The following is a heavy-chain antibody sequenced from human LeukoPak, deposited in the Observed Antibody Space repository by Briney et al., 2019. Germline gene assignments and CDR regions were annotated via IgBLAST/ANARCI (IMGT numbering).Heavy chain of an antibody. CDR1: GFTFDDYA. V-gene: IGHV3-43*02. D-gene: IGHD6-6*01. Sequence: GGSLRLSCAASGFTFDDYAMHWVRQAPGKGLEWVSPISGDGGSTYYADSVKGRFTISRDNSKNSLYLQMNSLRTEDTALYYCAKDILEYSSSSGTDYWGQGTLVTVSS. CDR3: AKDILEYSSSSGTDY. CDR2: ISGDGGST. J-gene: IGHJ4*02.